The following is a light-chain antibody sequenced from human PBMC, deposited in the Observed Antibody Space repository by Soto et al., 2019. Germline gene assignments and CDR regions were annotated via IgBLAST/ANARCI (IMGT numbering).Light chain of an antibody. CDR1: SSNIGSRY. CDR2: KNN. Sequence: QSVLTQPPSASGTPGQRFTISCSGSSSNIGSRYVLWYQQLPGTAPKLLIYKNNQRPSGVPDRFSGSESGTSASLAISGLRSEDEADYYCAAWDDSLSGYVVGTGTKLTVL. J-gene: IGLJ1*01. CDR3: AAWDDSLSGYV. V-gene: IGLV1-47*01.